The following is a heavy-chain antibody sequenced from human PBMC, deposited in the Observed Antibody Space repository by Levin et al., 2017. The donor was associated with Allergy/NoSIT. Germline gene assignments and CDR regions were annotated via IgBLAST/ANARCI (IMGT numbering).Heavy chain of an antibody. CDR2: ISGSADTT. CDR1: GFTFSTYA. V-gene: IGHV3-23*01. CDR3: ATALGSLDPFDI. D-gene: IGHD7-27*01. Sequence: SCSASGFTFSTYAMGWVRQAPGKGLEWVSSISGSADTTSCSDSLKGRFTISRDNSKNTLYLQMNNLRADDAAAYYCATALGSLDPFDIWGQGTMVTVSS. J-gene: IGHJ3*02.